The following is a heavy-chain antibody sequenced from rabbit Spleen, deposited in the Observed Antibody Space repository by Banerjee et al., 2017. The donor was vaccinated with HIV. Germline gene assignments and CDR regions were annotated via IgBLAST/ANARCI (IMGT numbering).Heavy chain of an antibody. CDR2: IYAGSSDIT. J-gene: IGHJ4*01. V-gene: IGHV1S40*01. Sequence: QSLEESGGDLVKPGASLTLTCTASGFSFSSAQDMCWVRQAPGKGLEWIACIYAGSSDITYYASWAKGRFTISKTSSTTVTLQMTSLTAADTATYFCARRYHGNSLRHFNLWGQGTLVTVS. CDR1: GFSFSSAQD. CDR3: ARRYHGNSLRHFNL. D-gene: IGHD4-2*01.